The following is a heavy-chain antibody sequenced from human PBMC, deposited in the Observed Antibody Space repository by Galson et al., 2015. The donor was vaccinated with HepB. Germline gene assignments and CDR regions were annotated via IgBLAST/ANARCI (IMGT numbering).Heavy chain of an antibody. V-gene: IGHV3-23*01. CDR1: GFTFSSYA. D-gene: IGHD3-10*01. CDR3: AKARSVITMVRGVIFWFDP. Sequence: SLRLSCAASGFTFSSYAMSWVRQAPGKGLEWVSAISGSGGSTYYADSVKGRFTISRDNSKNTPYLQMNSLRAEDTAVYYCAKARSVITMVRGVIFWFDPWGQGTLVTVSS. CDR2: ISGSGGST. J-gene: IGHJ5*02.